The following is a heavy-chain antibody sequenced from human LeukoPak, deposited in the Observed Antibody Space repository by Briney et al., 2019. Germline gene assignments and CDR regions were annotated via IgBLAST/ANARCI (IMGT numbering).Heavy chain of an antibody. CDR3: TTEAYR. CDR1: GFSFNNAW. V-gene: IGHV3-15*07. CDR2: IKSKTDDGPT. Sequence: GGSLRLSCTPSGTASGFSFNNAWMNWIRQAPGKGPEWVGRIKSKTDDGPTEYAASVKGRFTISKDDSKNTLYLQMNSLKTEDTAVYYCTTEAYRWGQGTLVTVSS. D-gene: IGHD4-11*01. J-gene: IGHJ4*02.